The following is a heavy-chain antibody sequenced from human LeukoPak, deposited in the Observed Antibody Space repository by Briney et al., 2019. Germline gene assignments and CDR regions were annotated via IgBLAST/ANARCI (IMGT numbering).Heavy chain of an antibody. CDR3: ARQRGASGTVNWFDP. CDR2: IYRDDSDT. Sequence: GEPLKISCVTSGYSFTTYSSGWVRQRPGTGLEWVGTIYRDDSDTRYSQSFQGQVAISADRCIRTDYLKWNSLKASDTGMYYCARQRGASGTVNWFDPWGQGTLVTVSS. CDR1: GYSFTTYS. D-gene: IGHD3-10*01. V-gene: IGHV5-51*01. J-gene: IGHJ5*02.